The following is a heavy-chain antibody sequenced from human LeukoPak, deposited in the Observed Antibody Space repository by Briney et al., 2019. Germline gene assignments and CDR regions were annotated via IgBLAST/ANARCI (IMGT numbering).Heavy chain of an antibody. CDR2: INPSGGST. V-gene: IGHV1-46*01. J-gene: IGHJ4*02. Sequence: GASVKVSCKASGYTFTSYYMHWVRQDPGQGLEWMGIINPSGGSTTYAQMFQGRVTMTRDTSTRTVYMELSSLRSEDTAAYYCAREGEVIVTDNLFYWGQGTLVTVSS. CDR1: GYTFTSYY. D-gene: IGHD2-21*01. CDR3: AREGEVIVTDNLFY.